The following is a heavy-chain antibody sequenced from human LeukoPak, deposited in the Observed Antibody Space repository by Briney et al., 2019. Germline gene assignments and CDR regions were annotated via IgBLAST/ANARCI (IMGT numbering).Heavy chain of an antibody. CDR2: ISGSGGST. V-gene: IGHV3-23*01. J-gene: IGHJ4*02. CDR3: AKGASKARYYYDSSGYYEAFDY. D-gene: IGHD3-22*01. CDR1: GFTFSSYA. Sequence: GGSLRLSCAASGFTFSSYAMSWVRQAPGKGLEWVSAISGSGGSTYYADSVKGRFTISRDNSKNTLYLQMNSLRAEDTAVYYCAKGASKARYYYDSSGYYEAFDYWGQGTLVTVSS.